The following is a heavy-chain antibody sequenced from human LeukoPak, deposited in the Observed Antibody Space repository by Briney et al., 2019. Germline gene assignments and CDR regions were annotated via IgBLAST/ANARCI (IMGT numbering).Heavy chain of an antibody. CDR2: IYYSGST. Sequence: SETLSLTCTVSGGSISSSSYYWGWIRQPPGKGLEWSGSIYYSGSTYYNPPLNSLITISVDTSKTQSSLKLSSVTAADTAVYYCARGITMIQTYYYYMDVWGKGTTVTVSS. D-gene: IGHD3-22*01. CDR3: ARGITMIQTYYYYMDV. V-gene: IGHV4-39*07. CDR1: GGSISSSSYY. J-gene: IGHJ6*03.